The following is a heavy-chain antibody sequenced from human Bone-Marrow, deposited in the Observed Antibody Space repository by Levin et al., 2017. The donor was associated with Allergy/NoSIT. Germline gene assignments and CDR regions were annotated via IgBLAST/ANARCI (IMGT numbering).Heavy chain of an antibody. D-gene: IGHD3-22*01. CDR1: GYTFTSYA. CDR2: INTNTGNP. CDR3: ARGETFLSGEVVITYDYRGGKPKNYYYGMDV. J-gene: IGHJ6*02. V-gene: IGHV7-4-1*01. Sequence: ASVKVSCKASGYTFTSYAMNWVRQAPGQGLEWMGWINTNTGNPTYAQGFTGRFVFSLDTSVSTAYLQICSLKAEDTAVYYCARGETFLSGEVVITYDYRGGKPKNYYYGMDVWGQGTTVTVSS.